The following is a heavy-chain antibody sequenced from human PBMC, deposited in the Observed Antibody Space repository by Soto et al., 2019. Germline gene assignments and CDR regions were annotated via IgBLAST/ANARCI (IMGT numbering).Heavy chain of an antibody. CDR1: GGSISSSNW. CDR2: IYHSGST. V-gene: IGHV4-4*02. CDR3: ARVGLDYGDSHAFDI. D-gene: IGHD4-17*01. Sequence: QVQLQESGPGLVKPSGTLSLTCAVSGGSISSSNWWSWVRQPPGKELEWIGEIYHSGSTNYNPSLKSRVTISVDKSKYQCSLKLSSVTAADTAVYYCARVGLDYGDSHAFDIWGQGTMVTVSS. J-gene: IGHJ3*02.